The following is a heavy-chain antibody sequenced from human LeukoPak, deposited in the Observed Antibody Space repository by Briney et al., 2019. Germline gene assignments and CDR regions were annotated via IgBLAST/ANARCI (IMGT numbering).Heavy chain of an antibody. J-gene: IGHJ3*02. CDR2: IYYSGST. CDR1: GGSISSGGYY. V-gene: IGHV4-31*03. CDR3: ARPVVTHDAFDI. Sequence: SQTLSLTCTVSGGSISSGGYYWSWIRQHPGKGLEWIGYIYYSGSTYYNPSLKSRVTISVDTSKNQFSLRLSSVTAADTAVYYCARPVVTHDAFDIWGQGTMVTVSS. D-gene: IGHD4-23*01.